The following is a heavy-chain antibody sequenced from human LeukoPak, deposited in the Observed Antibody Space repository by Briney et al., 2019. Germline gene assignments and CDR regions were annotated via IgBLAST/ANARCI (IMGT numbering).Heavy chain of an antibody. CDR3: ARYSGTFSNSYFDC. D-gene: IGHD1-26*01. Sequence: PGGSLRLSCAASGFTVSSNDMSWVRQAPGKGLEWVSLIYSGRSTYYADSVKGRFIISRDNFKNTLYLQMNSLRAEDTAVYYCARYSGTFSNSYFDCWGQGTLVTVSS. J-gene: IGHJ4*02. CDR2: IYSGRST. CDR1: GFTVSSND. V-gene: IGHV3-66*01.